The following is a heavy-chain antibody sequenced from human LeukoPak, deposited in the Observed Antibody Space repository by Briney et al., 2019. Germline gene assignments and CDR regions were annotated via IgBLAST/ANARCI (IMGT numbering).Heavy chain of an antibody. D-gene: IGHD3-22*01. J-gene: IGHJ6*03. CDR2: IQYDGSNK. Sequence: GGSLRLSCAASGFTFSNYGIHWVRQAPGKGLKWVAFIQYDGSNKYYADSVKGRFTISRDNSKNTLYLQMNSLRAEDTAVYYCAKDRAMQGYDDSSGYYGNFYCRDVWGKGTTVTVSS. CDR1: GFTFSNYG. CDR3: AKDRAMQGYDDSSGYYGNFYCRDV. V-gene: IGHV3-30*02.